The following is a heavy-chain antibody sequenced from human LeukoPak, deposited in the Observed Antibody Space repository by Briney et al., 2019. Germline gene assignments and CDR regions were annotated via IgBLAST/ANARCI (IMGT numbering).Heavy chain of an antibody. V-gene: IGHV3-23*01. Sequence: GGFLRLSCAASGFTFNTYAMSWVRQAPGKGLEWVSGIGGSGSSTYYADSVKGRFTISRDNSKNTLYLQMSSLRAEDRAVYYCAKDGQLRGQGTLVTVSS. CDR1: GFTFNTYA. D-gene: IGHD5-24*01. CDR3: AKDGQL. CDR2: IGGSGSST. J-gene: IGHJ4*02.